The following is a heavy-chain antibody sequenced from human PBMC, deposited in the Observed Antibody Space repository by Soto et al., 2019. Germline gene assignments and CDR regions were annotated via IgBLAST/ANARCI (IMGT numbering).Heavy chain of an antibody. CDR3: ARWWSGSRQGFDP. J-gene: IGHJ5*02. CDR1: GGSISSGDYY. CDR2: IYYSGST. Sequence: QVQLQESGPGLVKPSQTLSLTCTVSGGSISSGDYYWSWIRQHPGKGLEWIGYIYYSGSTYYNPSLKSRVTISVDTSKNQFSLKLSSVTAADTAVYYCARWWSGSRQGFDPWGHRTLVTVSS. D-gene: IGHD3-3*01. V-gene: IGHV4-31*03.